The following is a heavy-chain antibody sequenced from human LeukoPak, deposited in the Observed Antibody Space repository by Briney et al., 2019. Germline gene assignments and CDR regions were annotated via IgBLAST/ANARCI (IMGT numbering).Heavy chain of an antibody. CDR3: ARDPQVYYGDYYGPQLGAFDI. V-gene: IGHV1-18*01. J-gene: IGHJ3*02. Sequence: ASVKVSCKASGYTFTSYGISWVRQAPGQGLEWMGWISAYNGNTNYAQKLQGRVTMTTDTSTSTAYMELRSLRSDDTAVYYCARDPQVYYGDYYGPQLGAFDIWGQGTMVTVSS. CDR1: GYTFTSYG. D-gene: IGHD4-17*01. CDR2: ISAYNGNT.